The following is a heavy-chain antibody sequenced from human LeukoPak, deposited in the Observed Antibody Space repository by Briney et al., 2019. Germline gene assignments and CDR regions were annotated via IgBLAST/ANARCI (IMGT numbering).Heavy chain of an antibody. CDR1: GYTFTSYD. CDR2: MNPKSGYS. J-gene: IGHJ4*02. Sequence: ASVKVSCKASGYTFTSYDINWVRQAPGQGPEWMGWMNPKSGYSGSAQKFQGRVTMTRTTSITTAYMELRSLRSDDTAVYYCATWGPNYYGSGSYFYLDYWGQGTLVTVSS. V-gene: IGHV1-8*01. D-gene: IGHD3-10*01. CDR3: ATWGPNYYGSGSYFYLDY.